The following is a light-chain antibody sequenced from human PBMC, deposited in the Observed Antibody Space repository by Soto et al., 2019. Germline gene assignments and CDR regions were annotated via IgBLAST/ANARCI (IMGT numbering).Light chain of an antibody. V-gene: IGLV6-57*04. J-gene: IGLJ2*01. Sequence: NFMLTQPHSLSESPGKTVTISCTRSSGSIATNYVQWYQQRPGSAPTTVIYDDNERPSGVPDRFSGSIDRSSNSASLTISGLKTEDEADYYCQSYDSNFHVIFGGGTKLTVL. CDR1: SGSIATNY. CDR2: DDN. CDR3: QSYDSNFHVI.